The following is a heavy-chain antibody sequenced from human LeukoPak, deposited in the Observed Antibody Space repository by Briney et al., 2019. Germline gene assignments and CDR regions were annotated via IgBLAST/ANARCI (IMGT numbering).Heavy chain of an antibody. V-gene: IGHV1-8*01. CDR1: GYTFTSYD. CDR2: MNPNSGNT. Sequence: ASVKVSCKASGYTFTSYDINWVRQATGQGLEWMGWMNPNSGNTGYAQKFQGRVTMTRNTSISTAYMELSSLRSEDTAVYYCARVSGRWEVVAINRFDPWGQGTLVTVSS. D-gene: IGHD3-22*01. J-gene: IGHJ5*02. CDR3: ARVSGRWEVVAINRFDP.